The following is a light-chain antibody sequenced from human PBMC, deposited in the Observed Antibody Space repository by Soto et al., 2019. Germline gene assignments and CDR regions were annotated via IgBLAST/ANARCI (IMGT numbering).Light chain of an antibody. CDR3: QQSYRTTT. J-gene: IGKJ4*01. V-gene: IGKV1-39*01. CDR1: QSISSY. Sequence: DIQMTQSPSSLSASVGDRVTITCRASQSISSYLNWYQQKPGKASKLLIYTASSLQSGVPSRFSGSGSGTDFTLTISSLQPEDFATYYCQQSYRTTTFGGGTKVVIK. CDR2: TAS.